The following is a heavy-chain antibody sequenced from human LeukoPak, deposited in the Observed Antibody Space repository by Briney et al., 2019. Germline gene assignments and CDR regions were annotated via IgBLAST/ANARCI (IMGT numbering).Heavy chain of an antibody. J-gene: IGHJ6*02. CDR3: ARDSYSSDCSGGSCYSYYYYGMDV. CDR2: IYTSGST. V-gene: IGHV4-4*07. D-gene: IGHD2-15*01. Sequence: SETLSLTCTVSGGSISSYYWSWIRQPAGKGLEWLGRIYTSGSTNYNPSLKSRVTMSVDTSKNQFSLKLSSVTAADTAVYYCARDSYSSDCSGGSCYSYYYYGMDVWGQGTTVTVSS. CDR1: GGSISSYY.